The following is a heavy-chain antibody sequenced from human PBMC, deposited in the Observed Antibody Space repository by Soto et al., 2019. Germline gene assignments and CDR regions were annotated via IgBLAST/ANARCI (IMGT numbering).Heavy chain of an antibody. D-gene: IGHD3-10*01. CDR3: AKSYGSGSYFPYFGLDV. Sequence: EVQVLESGGGVVQPGGSLRLSCAASGFTFIIYDMSWVRQAPGKGLEWVSSISGSGGHTYNADSVKGRVTISRDNSKNPLYLQVNSLRAGDTAVYYCAKSYGSGSYFPYFGLDVWGQGTTVTVSS. CDR2: ISGSGGHT. CDR1: GFTFIIYD. V-gene: IGHV3-23*01. J-gene: IGHJ6*02.